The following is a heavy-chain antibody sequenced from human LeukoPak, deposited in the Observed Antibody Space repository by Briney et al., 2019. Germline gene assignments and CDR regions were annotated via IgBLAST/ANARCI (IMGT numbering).Heavy chain of an antibody. V-gene: IGHV1-2*02. CDR2: INTNSGGT. CDR3: ARVFNRITMVRGVIPLGY. J-gene: IGHJ4*02. CDR1: GYTFTGYN. Sequence: ASLKVSCKASGYTFTGYNIHWVRQAPGQRLEWMGWINTNSGGTNYAQKFQGRVTMSRDTSISTAYMELSRLRSDDTGVYYCARVFNRITMVRGVIPLGYWGQGTLVTVSS. D-gene: IGHD3-10*01.